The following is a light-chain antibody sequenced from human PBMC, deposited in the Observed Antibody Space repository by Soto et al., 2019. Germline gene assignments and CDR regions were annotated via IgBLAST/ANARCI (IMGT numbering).Light chain of an antibody. CDR1: SSDVGGYNY. CDR3: SSYTSSTTLYV. J-gene: IGLJ1*01. Sequence: QSALTQPASVSGSPGQSITISCTGTSSDVGGYNYVSWYQQHPGKAPKLMIYDVSNRPSGVSNRFSGSKSGNTASLTISGLQAEDEADYCCSSYTSSTTLYVSGTGTKVTVL. V-gene: IGLV2-14*01. CDR2: DVS.